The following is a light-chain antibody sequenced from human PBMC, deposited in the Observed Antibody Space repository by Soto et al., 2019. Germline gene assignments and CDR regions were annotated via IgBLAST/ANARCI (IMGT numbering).Light chain of an antibody. CDR3: QQYNNWPPWT. CDR1: QSVSSN. V-gene: IGKV3-15*01. CDR2: DAS. J-gene: IGKJ1*01. Sequence: EIVMTQSPATLSVSPGERATLSCRASQSVSSNLSCYQQKPGQAPRLLLYDASTRATGIPARFSGSGSGTEFTLTISSLQSEDFAVYYCQQYNNWPPWTFGQGTKVEIK.